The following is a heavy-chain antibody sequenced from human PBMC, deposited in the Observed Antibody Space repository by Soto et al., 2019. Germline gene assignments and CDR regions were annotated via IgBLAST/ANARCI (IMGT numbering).Heavy chain of an antibody. D-gene: IGHD2-2*01. J-gene: IGHJ6*03. Sequence: GGSLRLSCAASGFTFSSYAMSWVRQAPGKGLEWVSAISGSGGSTYYADSVKGRFTISRDNSKNTLYLQMNSLRAEDTAVYYCAGSRWVVPAASTHYYYMDVWGKGTTVTVSS. CDR2: ISGSGGST. V-gene: IGHV3-23*01. CDR1: GFTFSSYA. CDR3: AGSRWVVPAASTHYYYMDV.